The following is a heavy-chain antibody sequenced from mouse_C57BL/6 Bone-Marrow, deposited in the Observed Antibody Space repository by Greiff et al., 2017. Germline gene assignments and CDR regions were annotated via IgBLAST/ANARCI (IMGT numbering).Heavy chain of an antibody. D-gene: IGHD1-1*01. Sequence: EVQLVESGGGLVKPGGSLKLSCAASGFTFSSYAMSWVRQTPEKRLEWVATISDGGSYTYYPDNVKGRFTISRDNAKNNLYLQMSHLKSEDTAMYYCARDQRYYGSSRYWYFDVWGTGTTVTVSS. J-gene: IGHJ1*03. CDR1: GFTFSSYA. CDR2: ISDGGSYT. CDR3: ARDQRYYGSSRYWYFDV. V-gene: IGHV5-4*01.